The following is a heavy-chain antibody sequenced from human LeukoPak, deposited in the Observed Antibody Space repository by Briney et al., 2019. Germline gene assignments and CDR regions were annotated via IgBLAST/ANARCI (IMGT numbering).Heavy chain of an antibody. Sequence: SETLSLTCTVSGGSISSNIFYWGWIRQPPGKGLEWVGSVFYSGRTYYTPSLKSRVTISVDNSKNQLSLTLTSVTAADTAVYYCAREVGGDFDALDYWGQGTLVTVSS. D-gene: IGHD4-17*01. V-gene: IGHV4-39*07. CDR1: GGSISSNIFY. CDR2: VFYSGRT. J-gene: IGHJ4*02. CDR3: AREVGGDFDALDY.